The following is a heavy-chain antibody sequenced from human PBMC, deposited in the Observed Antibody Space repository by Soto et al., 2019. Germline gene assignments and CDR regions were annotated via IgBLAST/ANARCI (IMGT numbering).Heavy chain of an antibody. CDR1: GGSISSYY. J-gene: IGHJ4*02. V-gene: IGHV4-59*08. Sequence: QVQLQESGPGLVKPSETLSLTCTVSGGSISSYYWSWIRQPPGKGLEWIGYIYYSGSTNYNPSLKSRVTISVDTSKTQFSLKLSSVTAADTAVYYCATLIAAAGTFDYWGQGTLVTVSS. CDR3: ATLIAAAGTFDY. D-gene: IGHD6-13*01. CDR2: IYYSGST.